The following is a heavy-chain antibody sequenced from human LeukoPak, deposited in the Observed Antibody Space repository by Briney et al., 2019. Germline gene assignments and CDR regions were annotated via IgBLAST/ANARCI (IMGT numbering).Heavy chain of an antibody. V-gene: IGHV3-9*01. CDR2: ISWNSGSI. Sequence: GGSLRLSCAASGFSFSVYWMHWVRQAPGKGLEWVSGISWNSGSIGYADSVKGRFTISRDNAKNSLYLQMNSLRAEDTALYYCAKAAAAGTFGSNWFDPWGQGTLVTVSS. D-gene: IGHD6-13*01. CDR3: AKAAAAGTFGSNWFDP. J-gene: IGHJ5*02. CDR1: GFSFSVYW.